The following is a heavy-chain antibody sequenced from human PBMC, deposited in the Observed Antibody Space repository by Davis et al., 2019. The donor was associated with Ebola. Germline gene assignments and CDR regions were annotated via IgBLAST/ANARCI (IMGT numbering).Heavy chain of an antibody. CDR3: ARGEWDTAMVGAMDY. CDR2: INHGGNT. Sequence: MLSETLSLTCAVYGGSFSGYYWSWVRQPPGKGLEWIGEINHGGNTNYNPSLKSRITISVDTSKNQFSLKLSSVTAADTAVYYCARGEWDTAMVGAMDYWGQGTLVTVSS. V-gene: IGHV4-34*01. J-gene: IGHJ4*02. D-gene: IGHD5-18*01. CDR1: GGSFSGYY.